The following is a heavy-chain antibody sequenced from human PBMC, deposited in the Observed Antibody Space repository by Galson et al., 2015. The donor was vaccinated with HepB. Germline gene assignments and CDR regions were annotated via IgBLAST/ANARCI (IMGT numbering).Heavy chain of an antibody. J-gene: IGHJ3*02. CDR2: IRYDGSNK. Sequence: SLRLSCAASGFTFSSYGMHWVRQAPGKGLEWVAFIRYDGSNKYYADSVKGRFTISRDNSKNTLYLQMNSLRAEDTAVYYCNRYDSSGYLGDYAFDIWGQGTMVTVSS. D-gene: IGHD3-22*01. CDR3: NRYDSSGYLGDYAFDI. V-gene: IGHV3-30*02. CDR1: GFTFSSYG.